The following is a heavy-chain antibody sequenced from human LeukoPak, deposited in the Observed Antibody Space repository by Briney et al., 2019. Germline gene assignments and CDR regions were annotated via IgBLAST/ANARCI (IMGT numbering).Heavy chain of an antibody. CDR3: ARDRAPYYYDSSGYYTSGFWFDP. V-gene: IGHV1-2*02. CDR1: GYIFSDYL. D-gene: IGHD3-22*01. J-gene: IGHJ5*02. Sequence: ASVIVSCKASGYIFSDYLIHWVRQAPGQGLEWMGWINPNSGGTNYAQKFQGRVTVTRDTSISTAYMDLRRLRSDDTAVYFCARDRAPYYYDSSGYYTSGFWFDPWGQGTLVTVSS. CDR2: INPNSGGT.